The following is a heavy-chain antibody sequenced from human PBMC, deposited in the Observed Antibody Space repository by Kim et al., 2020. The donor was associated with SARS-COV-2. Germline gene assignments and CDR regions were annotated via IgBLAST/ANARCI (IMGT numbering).Heavy chain of an antibody. V-gene: IGHV4-34*01. D-gene: IGHD2-8*01. J-gene: IGHJ4*02. Sequence: YNPSLKSRVTISVDTSKNQFSLKLSSVTAADTAVYYCARYCTNGVCYLDYWGQGTLVTVSS. CDR3: ARYCTNGVCYLDY.